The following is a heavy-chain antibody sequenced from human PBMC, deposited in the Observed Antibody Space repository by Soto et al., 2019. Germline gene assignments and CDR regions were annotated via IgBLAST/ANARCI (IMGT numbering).Heavy chain of an antibody. V-gene: IGHV3-33*01. CDR3: AHPASGFVYDTFDI. CDR1: GFTFSSYG. D-gene: IGHD3-22*01. J-gene: IGHJ3*02. Sequence: GGSLRLASAASGFTFSSYGMHWVRQAPGKGLEWVVVIWYDGSKKYYADSVKGRFTISRDNSKNTLYLQMNSLRAEDTAVYYCAHPASGFVYDTFDIWGQGTMVTVSS. CDR2: IWYDGSKK.